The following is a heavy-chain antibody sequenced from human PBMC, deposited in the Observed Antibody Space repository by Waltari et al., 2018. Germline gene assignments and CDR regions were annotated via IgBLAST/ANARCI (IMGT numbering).Heavy chain of an antibody. Sequence: QVQLQESGPGLVKPSQTLSLTCTVSGGSISRGSSYWSWIRQPAGKGLEWIWRIYTSGSTNYNPSLKSRVTISVDTSKNQFSLKLSSVTAADTAVYYCARGGDYFDYWGQGTLVTVSS. CDR1: GGSISRGSSY. CDR3: ARGGDYFDY. J-gene: IGHJ4*02. V-gene: IGHV4-61*02. CDR2: IYTSGST. D-gene: IGHD4-17*01.